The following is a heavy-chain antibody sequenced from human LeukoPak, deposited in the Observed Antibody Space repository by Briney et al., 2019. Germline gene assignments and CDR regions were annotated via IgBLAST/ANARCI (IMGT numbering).Heavy chain of an antibody. CDR2: IKSRADGGTT. CDR3: TRATYYYESSGNQRYFFDY. CDR1: GFTFSNAW. V-gene: IGHV3-15*01. D-gene: IGHD3-22*01. Sequence: GGSLRLSCAASGFTFSNAWMSWVRQAPGKGLEWVGRIKSRADGGTTDYATPVKGRVTISRDGSKNTLYLQMNSLKTEDTAVYYCTRATYYYESSGNQRYFFDYWGQGTLVTVSS. J-gene: IGHJ4*02.